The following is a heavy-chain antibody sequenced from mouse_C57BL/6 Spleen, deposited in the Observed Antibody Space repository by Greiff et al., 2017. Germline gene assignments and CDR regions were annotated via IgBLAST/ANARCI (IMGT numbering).Heavy chain of an antibody. V-gene: IGHV1-64*01. J-gene: IGHJ4*01. Sequence: QVQLQQPGAELVKPGASVKLSCKASGYTFTSYWMHWVKQRPGQGLEWIGMIHPNSGSTNYNEKFKSKATLTVDKSSSAAYMQLSSLTSEDSAVYDGSRGGSSGYDYEALDYWGQGTSVTVSS. CDR3: SRGGSSGYDYEALDY. CDR2: IHPNSGST. D-gene: IGHD3-2*02. CDR1: GYTFTSYW.